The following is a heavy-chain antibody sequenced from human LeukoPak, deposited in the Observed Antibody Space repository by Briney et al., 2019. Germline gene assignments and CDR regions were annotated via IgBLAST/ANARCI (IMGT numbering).Heavy chain of an antibody. D-gene: IGHD3-10*01. J-gene: IGHJ6*03. CDR2: IYYSGTT. CDR1: GGSISSSHYY. Sequence: SETLSLTCSVSGGSISSSHYYWGWIRQTPGEGLEWIGTIYYSGTTYCNPSLESRATISEDTSKNQFSLTLRSVTAADTAVYYCARQISDYCYYNIDVWGKGTTVTVSS. V-gene: IGHV4-39*01. CDR3: ARQISDYCYYNIDV.